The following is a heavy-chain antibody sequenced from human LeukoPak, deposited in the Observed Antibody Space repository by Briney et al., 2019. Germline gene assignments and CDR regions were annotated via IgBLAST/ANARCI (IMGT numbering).Heavy chain of an antibody. J-gene: IGHJ4*02. D-gene: IGHD1-26*01. CDR1: GFTFSSYN. CDR2: ISSSSNYI. Sequence: GGSLRLSCAASGFTFSSYNMNWVRQAPGKGLEWVSSISSSSNYIYYADSVKGRFTISRDNAKNSLYLQMNSLRAEDTAVYYCARERELLAGDDYWGQGTLVTVSS. V-gene: IGHV3-21*01. CDR3: ARERELLAGDDY.